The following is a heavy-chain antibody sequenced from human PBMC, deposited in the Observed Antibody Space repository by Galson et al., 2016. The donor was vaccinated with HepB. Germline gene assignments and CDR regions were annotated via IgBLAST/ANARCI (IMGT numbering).Heavy chain of an antibody. J-gene: IGHJ1*01. V-gene: IGHV4-39*07. Sequence: SETLSLTCAVSGDSITSSGYSWVWIRQPPGKGLQWIGSLYYSGTTFYNPSLRSRVTISVDTSKNQFSLRLHSVTAADTAAYYCARGSNPSLRGEGYYFQHWGQGTLVTGSS. CDR2: LYYSGTT. D-gene: IGHD2-15*01. CDR3: ARGSNPSLRGEGYYFQH. CDR1: GDSITSSGYS.